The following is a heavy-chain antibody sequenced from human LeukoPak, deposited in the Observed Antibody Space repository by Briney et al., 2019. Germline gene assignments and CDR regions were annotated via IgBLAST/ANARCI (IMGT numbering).Heavy chain of an antibody. J-gene: IGHJ4*02. D-gene: IGHD1-1*01. CDR1: GGSISSSSYY. CDR3: ARDRGTWNDDGFDY. Sequence: SETLSLTCTVSGGSISSSSYYWGWIRQPPGKGLEWIGSIYYSGSTYYNPSLKSRVTISVDTSKNQFSPKLSSVTAADTAVYYCARDRGTWNDDGFDYWGQGTLVTVSS. V-gene: IGHV4-39*07. CDR2: IYYSGST.